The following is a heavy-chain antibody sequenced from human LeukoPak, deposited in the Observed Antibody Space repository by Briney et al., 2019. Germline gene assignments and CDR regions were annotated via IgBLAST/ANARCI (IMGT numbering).Heavy chain of an antibody. CDR3: AREGSYYDSSGYYLTLDY. CDR1: GFTFSDYY. V-gene: IGHV3-11*01. D-gene: IGHD3-22*01. J-gene: IGHJ4*02. CDR2: ISSSGSTI. Sequence: GGSLRLSCAVSGFTFSDYYMSWIRQAPGKGLEWVSYISSSGSTIYYADSVKGRFTISRDNAKNSLYLQMNSLRAEDTAVYYCAREGSYYDSSGYYLTLDYWGQGTLVTVSS.